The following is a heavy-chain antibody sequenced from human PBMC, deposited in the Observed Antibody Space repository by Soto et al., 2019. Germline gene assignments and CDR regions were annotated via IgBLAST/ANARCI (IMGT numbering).Heavy chain of an antibody. J-gene: IGHJ4*02. V-gene: IGHV5-51*01. Sequence: GESLKISCKGSGYSFTSYWIGWVRRMPEKGLEWMGITYPGASDTRYSPSFQGQVTISADRSISTAYLQWGSLKASDTAMYYCARHTWSSGSPAAFDYWGQGTQVTVLL. CDR3: ARHTWSSGSPAAFDY. CDR2: TYPGASDT. CDR1: GYSFTSYW. D-gene: IGHD1-26*01.